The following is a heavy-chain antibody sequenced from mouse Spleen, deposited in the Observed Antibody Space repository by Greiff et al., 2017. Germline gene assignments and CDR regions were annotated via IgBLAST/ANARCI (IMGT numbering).Heavy chain of an antibody. D-gene: IGHD2-1*01. CDR1: GYTFTSYY. CDR2: INPSNGGT. CDR3: TRGDGNYGWYFDV. J-gene: IGHJ1*01. V-gene: IGHV1S81*02. Sequence: LVESGAELVKPGASVKLSCKASGYTFTSYYMYWVKQRPGQGLEWIGEINPSNGGTNFNEKFKSKATLTVDKSSSTAYMQLSSLTSEDSAVYYCTRGDGNYGWYFDVWGAGTTVTVSS.